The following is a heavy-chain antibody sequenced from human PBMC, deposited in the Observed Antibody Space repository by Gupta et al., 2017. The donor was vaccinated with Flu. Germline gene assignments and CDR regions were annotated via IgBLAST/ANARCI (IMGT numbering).Heavy chain of an antibody. CDR3: ARARSYGSLGRTFDY. V-gene: IGHV3-7*01. CDR1: GFTFSSYW. CDR2: IKQDGSEK. Sequence: EVQLVESGGGLVQPGGSLRLSCAAPGFTFSSYWLSWVRQAPGKGLEWVANIKQDGSEKYYVDSVKGRFTISRDNAKNSLYLQMNSLRAEDTAVYYCARARSYGSLGRTFDYWGQGTLVTVSS. D-gene: IGHD1-26*01. J-gene: IGHJ4*02.